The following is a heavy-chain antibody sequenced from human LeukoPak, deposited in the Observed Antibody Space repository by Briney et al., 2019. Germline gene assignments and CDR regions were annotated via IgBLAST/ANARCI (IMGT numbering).Heavy chain of an antibody. J-gene: IGHJ5*02. CDR3: VRGSIAARPNWFDP. V-gene: IGHV4-34*01. D-gene: IGHD6-6*01. CDR1: GGSFSGYY. Sequence: SETLSLTCAVYGGSFSGYYWSWIRQPPGKGLEWIGEINHSGSTNYNPSLKSRVTISVDTSKNQFSLKLSSVTAADTAVYYCVRGSIAARPNWFDPWGQGTLVTVSS. CDR2: INHSGST.